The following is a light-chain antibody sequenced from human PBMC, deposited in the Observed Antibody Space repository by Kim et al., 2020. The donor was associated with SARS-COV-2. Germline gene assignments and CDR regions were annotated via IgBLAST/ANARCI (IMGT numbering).Light chain of an antibody. Sequence: SITISCTGTSSDVGGYNYVSWYQQHPGKAPKLMIYDVSNRPSGVSNRFSGSKSGNTASLTISGLQAEDEADYYCSSYTSSSTPHVVFGGGTKLTVL. CDR1: SSDVGGYNY. CDR2: DVS. J-gene: IGLJ2*01. V-gene: IGLV2-14*03. CDR3: SSYTSSSTPHVV.